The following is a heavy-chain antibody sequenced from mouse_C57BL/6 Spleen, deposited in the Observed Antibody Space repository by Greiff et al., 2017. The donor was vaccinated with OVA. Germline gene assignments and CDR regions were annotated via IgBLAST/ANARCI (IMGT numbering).Heavy chain of an antibody. D-gene: IGHD1-1*01. CDR1: GYTFTSYW. J-gene: IGHJ1*03. CDR3: ARSETTVVATELDV. V-gene: IGHV1-53*01. CDR2: INPSNGGT. Sequence: QVQLQQSGTELVKPGASVKLSCKASGYTFTSYWMHWVKQRPGQGLEWIGNINPSNGGTNYNEKFKSKATLTVDKSSSTAYMQLSSLTSEDSAVYYGARSETTVVATELDVWGTGTTVTVSS.